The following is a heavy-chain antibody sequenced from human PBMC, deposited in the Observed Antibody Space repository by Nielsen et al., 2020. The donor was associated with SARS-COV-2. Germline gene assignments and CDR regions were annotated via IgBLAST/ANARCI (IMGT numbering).Heavy chain of an antibody. J-gene: IGHJ3*02. V-gene: IGHV4-30-2*01. D-gene: IGHD3-16*01. CDR3: ARGGRITFGGADDAFDI. CDR1: GGSISSGGYS. Sequence: SETLSLTCAVSGGSISSGGYSWSWIRQPPGKGLEWIGYIYHSGRTYYNPSLKSRVTISVDRSKNQFSLKLSSVTAADTAVYYCARGGRITFGGADDAFDIWGQGTMVTIAS. CDR2: IYHSGRT.